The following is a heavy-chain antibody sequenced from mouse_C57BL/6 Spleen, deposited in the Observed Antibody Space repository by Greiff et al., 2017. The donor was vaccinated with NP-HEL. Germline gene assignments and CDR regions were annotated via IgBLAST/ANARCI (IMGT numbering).Heavy chain of an antibody. CDR3: AREYFSYYFDY. CDR2: IYPRSGNT. J-gene: IGHJ2*01. CDR1: GYTFTSYG. V-gene: IGHV1-81*01. Sequence: QVQLKQSGAELARPGASVKLSCKASGYTFTSYGISWVKQRTGQGLEWIGEIYPRSGNTYYNEKFKGKATLTADKSSSTAYMELRSLTSEYSAVYFCAREYFSYYFDYWGQGTTLTVSS. D-gene: IGHD5-1*01.